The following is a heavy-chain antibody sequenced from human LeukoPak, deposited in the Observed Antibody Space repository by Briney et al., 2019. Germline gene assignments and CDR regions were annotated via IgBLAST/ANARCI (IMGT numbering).Heavy chain of an antibody. CDR2: IYYSGST. V-gene: IGHV4-59*01. D-gene: IGHD5-24*01. CDR3: ARVEMATMRESGFDY. Sequence: SETLSLTCTVSGGSISSYYWSWIRQSPGEGLEWIGYIYYSGSTNYNPSLKSRVTISVDTSKNQFSLKLSSVTAADTAVYYCARVEMATMRESGFDYWGQGTLVTVSS. J-gene: IGHJ4*02. CDR1: GGSISSYY.